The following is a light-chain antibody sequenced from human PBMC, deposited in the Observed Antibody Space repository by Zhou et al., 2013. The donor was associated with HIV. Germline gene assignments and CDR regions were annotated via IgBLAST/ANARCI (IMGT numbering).Light chain of an antibody. V-gene: IGKV3-11*01. CDR3: QQSYDTPQT. J-gene: IGKJ1*01. CDR1: QSVSSY. CDR2: DAS. Sequence: EIVLTQSPATLSLSPGERATLSCRASQSVSSYLAWYQQKPGQAPRLLIYDASNRATGIPARFSGSGSGTDFTLTISSLQPEDFASYYCQQSYDTPQTFGLGTKVEIK.